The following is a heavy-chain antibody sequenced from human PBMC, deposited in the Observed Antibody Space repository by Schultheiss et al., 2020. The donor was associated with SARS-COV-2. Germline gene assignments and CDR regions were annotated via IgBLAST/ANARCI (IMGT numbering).Heavy chain of an antibody. V-gene: IGHV1-46*01. CDR3: ARSHDLRSGYKYYFDY. J-gene: IGHJ4*02. Sequence: GGSLRLSCKASGYTFTSYYMHWVRQAPGQGLEWMGIINPSGGSTSYAQKFQGRVTMTRDTSTSTVYMELSSLRSEDTAVYYCARSHDLRSGYKYYFDYWGQGTLVTVSS. CDR2: INPSGGST. D-gene: IGHD3-3*01. CDR1: GYTFTSYY.